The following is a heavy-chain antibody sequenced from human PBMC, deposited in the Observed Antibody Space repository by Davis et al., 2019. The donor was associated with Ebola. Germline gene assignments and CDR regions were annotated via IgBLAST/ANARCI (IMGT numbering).Heavy chain of an antibody. J-gene: IGHJ6*02. CDR3: AGSDGSYYYYGMDV. V-gene: IGHV3-30-3*01. D-gene: IGHD5-24*01. CDR1: GFTFSIYS. CDR2: ISYDGSNK. Sequence: GGSLRLSCAASGFTFSIYSMHWVRQAPGKGLEWVAVISYDGSNKYYADSVKGRFTISRDNSKNTLYLQMNSLRAEDTAVYYCAGSDGSYYYYGMDVWGQGTTVTVSS.